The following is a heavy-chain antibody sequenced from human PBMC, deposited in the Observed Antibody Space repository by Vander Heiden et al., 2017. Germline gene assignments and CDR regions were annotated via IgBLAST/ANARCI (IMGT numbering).Heavy chain of an antibody. CDR2: IYYSGST. Sequence: QLQLQASGPGLVRPSETLSLTCTVSGASLRSSSYYWGWIRQPPGKGLEWIGSIYYSGSTYYNPSLKSRVTISVDTSKNQFSLKLSSVTAADTAVYYCATPRGYSYGYVEGGFDYWGQGTLVTVSS. CDR1: GASLRSSSYY. D-gene: IGHD5-18*01. J-gene: IGHJ4*02. V-gene: IGHV4-39*01. CDR3: ATPRGYSYGYVEGGFDY.